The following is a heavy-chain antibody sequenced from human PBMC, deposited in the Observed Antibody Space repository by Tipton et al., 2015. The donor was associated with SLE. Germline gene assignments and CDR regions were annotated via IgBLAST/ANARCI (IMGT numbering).Heavy chain of an antibody. Sequence: SLRLSCAASGFTFSSYGMHWVRQAPGKGLEWVAVIWYDGSNKYYADSVKGRFTISRDNSKNTLYLQMNSLRAEDTAVYYCARGYYGLYYFDYWGQGTLVTVSS. D-gene: IGHD1-26*01. CDR3: ARGYYGLYYFDY. V-gene: IGHV3-33*01. CDR2: IWYDGSNK. J-gene: IGHJ4*02. CDR1: GFTFSSYG.